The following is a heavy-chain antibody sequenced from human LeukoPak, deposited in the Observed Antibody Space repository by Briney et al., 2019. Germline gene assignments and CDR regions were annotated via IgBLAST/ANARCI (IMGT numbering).Heavy chain of an antibody. CDR2: ISGSGGST. Sequence: GGTLRLSCAASGFTFSSYGMSWVRQAPGRGLEWVSVISGSGGSTYYAASVKGRFTISRDNSKNTLYLQMNSLRVEDTAVYYCAKDSRGYQDYFDYWGQGTLVTVSS. V-gene: IGHV3-23*01. J-gene: IGHJ4*02. CDR1: GFTFSSYG. D-gene: IGHD3-22*01. CDR3: AKDSRGYQDYFDY.